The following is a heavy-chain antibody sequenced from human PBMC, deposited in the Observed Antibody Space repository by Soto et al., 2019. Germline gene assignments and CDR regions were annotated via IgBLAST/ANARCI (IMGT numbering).Heavy chain of an antibody. J-gene: IGHJ4*02. CDR2: ITGSGSTT. CDR1: GFTFNTYA. Sequence: GGSLRLSCAASGFTFNTYAMTWVRQAPGKGLEWVSAITGSGSTTYYADSVKGRFTISRDNSKNTLYLQMNSLRAEDTAVYYCARSQYSSSWYPFDYWGQGTLVTVSS. CDR3: ARSQYSSSWYPFDY. V-gene: IGHV3-23*01. D-gene: IGHD6-13*01.